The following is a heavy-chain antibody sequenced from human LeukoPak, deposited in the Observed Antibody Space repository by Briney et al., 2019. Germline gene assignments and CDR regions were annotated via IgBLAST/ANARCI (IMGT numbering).Heavy chain of an antibody. V-gene: IGHV1-2*02. CDR3: ARAEGLLTYYYDSSGYNFDY. J-gene: IGHJ4*02. Sequence: ASLKVSFKASGYTFTGYYMHWVRQAPGQGLEWMGWINPNSGGTNYAQKFQGRVTMTRDTSISTAYMGLSRLRSDDTAVYYCARAEGLLTYYYDSSGYNFDYWGQGTLVTVSS. CDR2: INPNSGGT. D-gene: IGHD3-22*01. CDR1: GYTFTGYY.